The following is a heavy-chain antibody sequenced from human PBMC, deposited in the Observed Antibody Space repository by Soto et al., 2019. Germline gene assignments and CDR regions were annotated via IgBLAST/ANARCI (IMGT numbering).Heavy chain of an antibody. CDR1: GFTVSSNY. J-gene: IGHJ5*02. D-gene: IGHD2-21*01. V-gene: IGHV3-53*04. CDR3: ARSRLVIDGWFDP. CDR2: IYSGGST. Sequence: GGSLRLSCSASGFTVSSNYMSCVRQTPGKGLEWVSVIYSGGSTYYADSVKGRFTISRHNSKNTLYLQMNSLRAEDTAVYYCARSRLVIDGWFDPWGQGTLVTVSS.